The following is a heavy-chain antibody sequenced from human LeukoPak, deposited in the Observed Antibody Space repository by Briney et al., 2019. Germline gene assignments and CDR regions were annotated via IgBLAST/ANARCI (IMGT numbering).Heavy chain of an antibody. CDR1: GGSFSGYY. V-gene: IGHV4-34*01. Sequence: SETLSLTCAVYGGSFSGYYWSWIRQPPGKGLEWIGEINHSGSTNYNPSLKSRVTISVDTSKNQFSLKPSSVTAADTAVYYCAIPRGLQRTLTNWGQGTLVTVSS. CDR2: INHSGST. CDR3: AIPRGLQRTLTN. J-gene: IGHJ4*02. D-gene: IGHD3-9*01.